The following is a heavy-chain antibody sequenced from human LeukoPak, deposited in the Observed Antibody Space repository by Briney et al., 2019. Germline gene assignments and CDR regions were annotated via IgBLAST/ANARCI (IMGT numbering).Heavy chain of an antibody. J-gene: IGHJ3*02. V-gene: IGHV4-30-4*01. CDR3: ARCQGMTTVPGGEAFDI. CDR2: IYYSERT. CDR1: GGSFSSGDFY. Sequence: SETLSLTCTVSGGSFSSGDFYWSWMPQPPGKGLEWFMYIYYSERTYYNSSLKSRVTISVDTSKNQFSLKLSSVTAADTAVYYCARCQGMTTVPGGEAFDIWGQGTMVTVSS. D-gene: IGHD4-17*01.